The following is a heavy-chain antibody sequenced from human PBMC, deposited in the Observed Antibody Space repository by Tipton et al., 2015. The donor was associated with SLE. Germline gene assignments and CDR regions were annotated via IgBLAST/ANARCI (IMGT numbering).Heavy chain of an antibody. CDR1: GGSISSYY. Sequence: LRLSCTVSGGSISSYYWSWIRQPPGKGLEWIGYIYYSGSTNYNPSLKSRVTISVDTSKNQFSLKLSSVTAADTAVYYCARSGSGSYSLDYWGQGTLVTVSS. V-gene: IGHV4-59*12. CDR2: IYYSGST. J-gene: IGHJ4*02. CDR3: ARSGSGSYSLDY. D-gene: IGHD1-26*01.